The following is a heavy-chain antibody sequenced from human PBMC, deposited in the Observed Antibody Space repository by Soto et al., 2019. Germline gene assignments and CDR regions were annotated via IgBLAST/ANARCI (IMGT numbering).Heavy chain of an antibody. J-gene: IGHJ4*02. CDR1: GFTLTSYA. Sequence: GRSLRLSCAVAGFTLTSYAMHWVRQAPGKGLEWLAVISMDGDKKTYADSVKGRFTISRDSSANTLFLEMTSLRAEDTAVYYCARRGHDNSVYYIDYWGQGTLVTVSS. CDR2: ISMDGDKK. V-gene: IGHV3-30-3*01. D-gene: IGHD3-22*01. CDR3: ARRGHDNSVYYIDY.